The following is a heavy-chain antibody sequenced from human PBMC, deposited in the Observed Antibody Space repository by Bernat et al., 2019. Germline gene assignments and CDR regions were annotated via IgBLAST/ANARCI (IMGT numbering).Heavy chain of an antibody. D-gene: IGHD6-13*01. CDR1: GFTFSNYG. CDR2: ISYDGSNK. J-gene: IGHJ4*02. CDR3: AKEGISRNFDY. Sequence: QVQLVESGGGVVQPGRSLRLSCAASGFTFSNYGIHWVRQAPGKGLEWVAVISYDGSNKYYATFVEGRFTISRDNSKNTLFLQMNSLRIEDTAVYYCAKEGISRNFDYWGQGTLVTVSS. V-gene: IGHV3-30*18.